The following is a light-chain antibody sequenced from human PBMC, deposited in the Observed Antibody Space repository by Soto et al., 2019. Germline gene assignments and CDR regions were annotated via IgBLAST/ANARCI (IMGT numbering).Light chain of an antibody. V-gene: IGKV3-15*01. CDR3: QQYNNWPRT. CDR2: GAT. J-gene: IGKJ1*01. CDR1: QSVSSN. Sequence: EIVMTQSPATLSVSPGERATFSCRASQSVSSNYLAWYQQKPGQAPRLLIHGATTRATGIPARFSGSGSGTEFTLTISSLQSEDFAVYYCQQYNNWPRTFGQGTKVDIK.